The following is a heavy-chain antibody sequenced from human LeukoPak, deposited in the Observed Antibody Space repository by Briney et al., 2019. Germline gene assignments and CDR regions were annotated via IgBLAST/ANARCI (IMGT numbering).Heavy chain of an antibody. CDR3: ARDTNPYGDWDGGSYYFDN. J-gene: IGHJ4*02. CDR2: TISNYVTA. V-gene: IGHV1-69*13. Sequence: SSVQVTFLSTGGIFSRCPIHWVGPPRARGREWMGGTISNYVTANDAQKFQDRVTIPADESTSTAYVELSSLRSENTAVYYCARDTNPYGDWDGGSYYFDNWGQGTLVTVSS. CDR1: GGIFSRCP. D-gene: IGHD4-17*01.